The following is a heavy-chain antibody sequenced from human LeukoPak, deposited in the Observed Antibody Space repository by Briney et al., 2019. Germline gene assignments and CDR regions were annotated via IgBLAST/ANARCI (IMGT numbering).Heavy chain of an antibody. CDR1: GFTVSSNY. Sequence: GGSLRLSCTASGFTVSSNYMSWVRQAPGKGLEWVSAISGSGGSTYYADSVKGRFTISRDNSKNTLYLQMNSLRAEDTAVYYCAKVDTWIQLWSTKTFDYWGQGTLVTVSS. CDR3: AKVDTWIQLWSTKTFDY. D-gene: IGHD5-18*01. CDR2: ISGSGGST. V-gene: IGHV3-23*01. J-gene: IGHJ4*02.